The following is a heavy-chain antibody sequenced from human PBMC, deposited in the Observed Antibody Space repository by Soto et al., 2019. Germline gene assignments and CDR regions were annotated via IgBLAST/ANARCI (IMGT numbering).Heavy chain of an antibody. V-gene: IGHV3-23*01. Sequence: EVQLLESGGGLVQPGGSLRLSCAASGFTFSSYAMNWVRQAPGKGLEWVSAISGSGGSTYYADSVKRRFTISRDNSKNTQYLQMYCLRTDDKAVYLCAKGRIVEATIKNFDDYCAQGILVTVFS. D-gene: IGHD3-9*01. CDR1: GFTFSSYA. J-gene: IGHJ4*02. CDR2: ISGSGGST. CDR3: AKGRIVEATIKNFDDY.